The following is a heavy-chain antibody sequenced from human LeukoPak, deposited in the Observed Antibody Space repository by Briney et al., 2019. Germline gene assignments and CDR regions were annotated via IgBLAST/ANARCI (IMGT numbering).Heavy chain of an antibody. J-gene: IGHJ5*01. CDR1: GFTFSNYE. CDR2: IKEDGTKK. V-gene: IGHV3-7*01. CDR3: ARDAAGYDS. Sequence: PGGSLRLSCAASGFTFSNYEMNWVRQAPGKGLEWVANIKEDGTKKYYVDSVKGRFTISRDNAENSLYLQMNSLRAEDTAVYYCARDAAGYDSWGQGTLVTASS. D-gene: IGHD6-13*01.